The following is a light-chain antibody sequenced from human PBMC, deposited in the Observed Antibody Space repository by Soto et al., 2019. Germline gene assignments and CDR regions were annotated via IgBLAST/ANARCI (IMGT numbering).Light chain of an antibody. CDR2: DVR. V-gene: IGLV2-14*03. CDR1: SSDVGAYNY. Sequence: QSALTQPASVSGSPGQSITISCTGTSSDVGAYNYVSWYQQHPGKAPKLMICDVRNRPSGVSNRFSGSKSGNTASLTISGLQAKDEADYYCSSYTTSGSVLFGGGTKLTVL. CDR3: SSYTTSGSVL. J-gene: IGLJ2*01.